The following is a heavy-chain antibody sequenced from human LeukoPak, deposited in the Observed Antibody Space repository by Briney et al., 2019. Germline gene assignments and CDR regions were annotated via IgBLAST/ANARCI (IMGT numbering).Heavy chain of an antibody. J-gene: IGHJ6*04. V-gene: IGHV3-21*01. CDR3: ACLVGATQDV. CDR2: ISSTSTYI. Sequence: AGGSLRLSCAASGFTFSSYSMNWVRQAPGKGLEWVSSISSTSTYIYYADSVKGRFTISRDNAKNSLYLQMNSLRAEDTAVYYCACLVGATQDVWGKGTTVIVSS. CDR1: GFTFSSYS. D-gene: IGHD1-26*01.